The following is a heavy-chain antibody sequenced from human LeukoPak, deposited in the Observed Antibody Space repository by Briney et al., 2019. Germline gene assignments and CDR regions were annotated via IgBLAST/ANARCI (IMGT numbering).Heavy chain of an antibody. Sequence: ASVKVPCKASGYTFTSYDINWVRQATGQGLEWMGWMNPNSGNTGYAQKLQGRVTMTRNTSISTAYMELSSLRSEDTAVYYCARGCITMMCDVFPWGQGTLVTVSS. V-gene: IGHV1-8*01. CDR2: MNPNSGNT. J-gene: IGHJ5*02. CDR3: ARGCITMMCDVFP. CDR1: GYTFTSYD. D-gene: IGHD3-22*01.